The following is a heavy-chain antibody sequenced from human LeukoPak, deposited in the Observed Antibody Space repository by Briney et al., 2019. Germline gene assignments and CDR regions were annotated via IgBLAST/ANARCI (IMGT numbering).Heavy chain of an antibody. J-gene: IGHJ5*02. CDR3: VRTYDENPLGWFDP. V-gene: IGHV3-73*01. CDR1: GFTFSGSA. Sequence: GGSLKLSCAASGFTFSGSAMHWVRQASGKGLEWVGRIRSKPNSYATAYAASVKGRFTISRDNSKNTLYLQMSSLRPDDTAVYYCVRTYDENPLGWFDPWGQGTLVTVSS. CDR2: IRSKPNSYAT. D-gene: IGHD5-12*01.